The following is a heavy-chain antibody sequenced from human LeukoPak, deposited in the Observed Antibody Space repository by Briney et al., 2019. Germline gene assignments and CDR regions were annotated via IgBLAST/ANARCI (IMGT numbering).Heavy chain of an antibody. V-gene: IGHV3-7*01. J-gene: IGHJ4*02. Sequence: GGSLRLSCAASGFPFSSYWMTWVRQAPGKGLEWVANIKRDGSQIYYVDSVKGRFTLSRDNSKNTLYLQMNGLRAEDTAVYYCAKDRSGSSSQGLDYWGQGTLVTVSS. CDR1: GFPFSSYW. CDR3: AKDRSGSSSQGLDY. CDR2: IKRDGSQI. D-gene: IGHD1-26*01.